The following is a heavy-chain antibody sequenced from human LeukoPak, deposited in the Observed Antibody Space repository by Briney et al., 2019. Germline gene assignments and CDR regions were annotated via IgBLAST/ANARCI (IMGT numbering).Heavy chain of an antibody. D-gene: IGHD3-10*01. CDR3: ARGPGFEPLPSEWFGDAFDI. J-gene: IGHJ3*02. CDR1: GGSISSYY. Sequence: PSETLSLTCTVSGGSISSYYWSWIRQPPGKGLEWIGYIYYSGSTNYNPSLKSRVTISVDTSKNQFSLKLSSVTAADTAVYYCARGPGFEPLPSEWFGDAFDIWGQGTMVTVSS. V-gene: IGHV4-59*01. CDR2: IYYSGST.